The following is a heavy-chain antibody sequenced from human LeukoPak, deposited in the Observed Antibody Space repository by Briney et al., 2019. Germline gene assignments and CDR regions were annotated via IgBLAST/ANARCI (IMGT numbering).Heavy chain of an antibody. CDR3: ARGRGAYYFYMDV. D-gene: IGHD3-16*01. CDR1: GFTVSSTY. Sequence: HSGGSLRLSCAASGFTVSSTYMSWVRQAPGKGLEWVSVIYSGGSTYYSDSVKGRFTISRGNSKNTLFLQMNSLRTEDTAVYYCARGRGAYYFYMDVWGKGTTVAVSS. CDR2: IYSGGST. J-gene: IGHJ6*03. V-gene: IGHV3-53*01.